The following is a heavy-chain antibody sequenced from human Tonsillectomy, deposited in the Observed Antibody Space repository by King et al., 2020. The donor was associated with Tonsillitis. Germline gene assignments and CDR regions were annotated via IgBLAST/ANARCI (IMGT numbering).Heavy chain of an antibody. Sequence: GKGREGGEERRRRGRKREEEEDVKGRWKSSRDNAKNSLYLQMNSLRAEDTAVYYCAREGSGIVVGAFDIWGQGTMVTVSS. CDR2: RRRRGRKR. D-gene: IGHD3-22*01. V-gene: IGHV3-11*01. J-gene: IGHJ3*02. CDR3: AREGSGIVVGAFDI.